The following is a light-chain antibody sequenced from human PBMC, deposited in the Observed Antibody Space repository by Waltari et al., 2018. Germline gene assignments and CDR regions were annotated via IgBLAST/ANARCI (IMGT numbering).Light chain of an antibody. CDR2: GNS. Sequence: QSVLTQPPSVSGAPGQRVPISSTGSSSNTGAGYHVHWYQQLPGTAPKLLIYGNSNRPSGVPDRFSGSKSGTSASLAITGLQAEDEADYYCQSYDSSLSGSVFGGGTKLTVL. J-gene: IGLJ2*01. CDR1: SSNTGAGYH. CDR3: QSYDSSLSGSV. V-gene: IGLV1-40*01.